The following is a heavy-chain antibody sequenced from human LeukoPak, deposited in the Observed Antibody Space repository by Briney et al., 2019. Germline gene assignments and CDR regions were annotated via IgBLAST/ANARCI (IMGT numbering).Heavy chain of an antibody. V-gene: IGHV3-9*01. Sequence: GGSLRLSCAASGFTFDDYAMPWVRKAPPQGLGRVSVISWYSGSRGYADSVKGRFTISRDNAKNSLYLQMKSLRAEDAASEYCAKDHSYDYYYGMDVWGQGTTVTVSS. D-gene: IGHD3-16*01. CDR3: AKDHSYDYYYGMDV. CDR1: GFTFDDYA. J-gene: IGHJ6*02. CDR2: ISWYSGSR.